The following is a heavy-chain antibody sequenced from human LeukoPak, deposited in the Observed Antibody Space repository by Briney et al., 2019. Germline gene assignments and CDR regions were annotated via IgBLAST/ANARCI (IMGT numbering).Heavy chain of an antibody. V-gene: IGHV4-4*09. Sequence: SETLSLTCTVSGGSISSYYWSWIRQPPGKGLEWIGYIYTSGSTNYNPSLKSRVTISVDTSKNQYSLKLSSVTAADTAVYYCARRLYYDSSGPLFDYWGPGTLVSVSS. D-gene: IGHD3-22*01. J-gene: IGHJ4*02. CDR2: IYTSGST. CDR3: ARRLYYDSSGPLFDY. CDR1: GGSISSYY.